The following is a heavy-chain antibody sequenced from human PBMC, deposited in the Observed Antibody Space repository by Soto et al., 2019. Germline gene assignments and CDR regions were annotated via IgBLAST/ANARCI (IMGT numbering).Heavy chain of an antibody. D-gene: IGHD3-10*01. Sequence: SETLSLTCAVYGGSFSGYYWSWIRQPPGKGLEWIGEINHSGSTNYNPSLKSRVTISVDTSKNQFSLKLSSVTAADTAVYYCARGYYGSGSYYRYYYYYGMDVWGQGTTVT. CDR1: GGSFSGYY. CDR2: INHSGST. CDR3: ARGYYGSGSYYRYYYYYGMDV. V-gene: IGHV4-34*01. J-gene: IGHJ6*02.